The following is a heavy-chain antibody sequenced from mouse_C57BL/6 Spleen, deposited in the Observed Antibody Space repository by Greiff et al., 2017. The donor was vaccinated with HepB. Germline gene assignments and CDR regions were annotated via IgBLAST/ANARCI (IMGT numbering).Heavy chain of an antibody. J-gene: IGHJ2*01. Sequence: EVQLVESEGGLVQPGSSMKLSCTASGFTFSDYYMAWVRQVPEKGLEWVANINYDGSSTYYLDSLKSRFIISRDNAKNILYLQMSSLKSEDTATYYCAREGLAGCYFDYWGQGTTLTVSS. CDR2: INYDGSST. CDR1: GFTFSDYY. D-gene: IGHD4-1*01. CDR3: AREGLAGCYFDY. V-gene: IGHV5-16*01.